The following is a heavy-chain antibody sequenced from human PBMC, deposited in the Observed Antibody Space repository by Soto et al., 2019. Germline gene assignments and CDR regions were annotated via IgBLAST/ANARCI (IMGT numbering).Heavy chain of an antibody. CDR1: GYSFTSYW. V-gene: IGHV5-51*01. Sequence: PGESLKISCKGSGYSFTSYWIGWVRQMPGKGLEWMGIIYPGDSDTRYSPSFQGQVTISADKSISTAYLQWSSLKASDTAMYYCARKTSGYSSGWSWWYFDYWGQGTLVTVSS. J-gene: IGHJ4*02. CDR3: ARKTSGYSSGWSWWYFDY. D-gene: IGHD6-19*01. CDR2: IYPGDSDT.